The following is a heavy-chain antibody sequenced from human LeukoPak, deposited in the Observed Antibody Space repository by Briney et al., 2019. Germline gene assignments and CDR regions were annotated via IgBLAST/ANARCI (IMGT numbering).Heavy chain of an antibody. CDR1: GFTFSKVG. D-gene: IGHD1-14*01. CDR2: IKSKSDDGTT. V-gene: IGHV3-15*05. CDR3: CGTRGDL. Sequence: GGSLRLSCEASGFTFSKVGMSWVRQAPGKGLEWVGRIKSKSDDGTTDYAPPVRGRFTISRDDSKSTVYLQMDSLRSEDTAVYYCCGTRGDLWGQGTLVTVSS. J-gene: IGHJ5*02.